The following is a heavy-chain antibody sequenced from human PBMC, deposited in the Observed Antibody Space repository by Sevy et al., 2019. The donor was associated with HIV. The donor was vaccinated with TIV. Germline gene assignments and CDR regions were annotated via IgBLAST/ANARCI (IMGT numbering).Heavy chain of an antibody. V-gene: IGHV3-30-3*01. CDR2: ISYEGTET. J-gene: IGHJ4*01. CDR3: ARDGGYSVKWYPLY. CDR1: GFAFSTHA. D-gene: IGHD1-26*01. Sequence: GGSLRLSCAASGFAFSTHAMHWVRQAPGKGLEWVAGISYEGTETFYAASVEGRFTISRDNSKNMLSLQINSLRPEDTAVYYCARDGGYSVKWYPLYWGHGTLVTVS.